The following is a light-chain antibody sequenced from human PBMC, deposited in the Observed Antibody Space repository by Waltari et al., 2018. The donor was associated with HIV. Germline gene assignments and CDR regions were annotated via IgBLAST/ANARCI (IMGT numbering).Light chain of an antibody. J-gene: IGLJ2*01. CDR1: SRDVGGYNY. CDR2: DVI. Sequence: QSALPQPPSASGSPGQSVTLPCTGTSRDVGGYNYVPCPHQHPGKAPKLMIYDVIKRPPGVPDRFSGSKSGNTASLTVSGLQPEDEADYYCSSHAGSKVVFGGGTRLTVL. CDR3: SSHAGSKVV. V-gene: IGLV2-8*01.